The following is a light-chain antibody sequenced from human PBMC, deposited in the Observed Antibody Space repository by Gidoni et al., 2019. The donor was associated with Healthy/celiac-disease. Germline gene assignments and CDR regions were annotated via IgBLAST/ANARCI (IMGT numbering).Light chain of an antibody. Sequence: DIVMTQSPLYLPVTPGEPASISCRSSQSLRHSNGYNYLDWYLQKPGQSPQLLIYLGSNRASGVPDRFSGSGSGTDFTLKISRVEAEDVGVYYCMQALQTPFTFGPGTKVDIK. CDR1: QSLRHSNGYNY. CDR3: MQALQTPFT. CDR2: LGS. J-gene: IGKJ3*01. V-gene: IGKV2-28*01.